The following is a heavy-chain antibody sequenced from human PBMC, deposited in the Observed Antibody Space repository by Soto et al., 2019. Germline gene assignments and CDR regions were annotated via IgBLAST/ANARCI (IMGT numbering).Heavy chain of an antibody. Sequence: GGSLRLSCAASGFTFSSYGMHWVRQAPGKGLEWVAVISYDGSNKYYADSVKGRFTISRDNSKNTLYLQMNSLRAEDTAVYYCAKGGAMVVAAPFDYWGQGTLVTVSS. V-gene: IGHV3-30*18. J-gene: IGHJ4*02. CDR3: AKGGAMVVAAPFDY. CDR1: GFTFSSYG. D-gene: IGHD2-15*01. CDR2: ISYDGSNK.